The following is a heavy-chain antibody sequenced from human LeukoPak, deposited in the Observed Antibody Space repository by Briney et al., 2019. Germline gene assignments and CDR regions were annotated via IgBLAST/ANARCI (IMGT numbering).Heavy chain of an antibody. CDR1: GFTFDDYA. V-gene: IGHV3-43D*03. D-gene: IGHD3-10*01. Sequence: GVSLRLSCAASGFTFDDYAMHWVRQAPGKGLEWVSLISWDGGGTYYADTVKGRFTISRDNSKNSLYLQMNSLRAEDTALYYCAKDMAAYYYASGNIDYWGQGTLVTVSS. CDR2: ISWDGGGT. CDR3: AKDMAAYYYASGNIDY. J-gene: IGHJ4*02.